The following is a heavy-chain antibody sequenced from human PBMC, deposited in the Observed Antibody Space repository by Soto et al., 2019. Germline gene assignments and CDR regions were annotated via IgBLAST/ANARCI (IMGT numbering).Heavy chain of an antibody. J-gene: IGHJ4*02. CDR3: ASPRPSSDGTTPIDY. CDR1: GFTFSSYA. V-gene: IGHV3-30-3*01. Sequence: QVQLVESGGGVVQPGRSLRLSCAASGFTFSSYAMHWVRQAPGKGLEWVAVISYDGTNKYYPDSVKGRFTISRDNSKNTLYLQMNRLRTEDTAVYYGASPRPSSDGTTPIDYWGQGTLVTVSS. CDR2: ISYDGTNK. D-gene: IGHD1-1*01.